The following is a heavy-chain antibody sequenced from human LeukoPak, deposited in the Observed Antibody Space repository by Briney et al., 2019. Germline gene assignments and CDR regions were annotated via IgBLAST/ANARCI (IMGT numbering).Heavy chain of an antibody. V-gene: IGHV4-61*03. CDR3: ARGAGGYRSDP. CDR1: GGSVSSGGFY. D-gene: IGHD1-1*01. J-gene: IGHJ5*02. Sequence: TSETLSLTCTVSGGSVSSGGFYWTWIRQPPGKGLEWIGYIYYSGSTNYIPSLKSRVTISADTSKKHFSLRLTSVTAADTAIYYCARGAGGYRSDPWGLGTLVTVSS. CDR2: IYYSGST.